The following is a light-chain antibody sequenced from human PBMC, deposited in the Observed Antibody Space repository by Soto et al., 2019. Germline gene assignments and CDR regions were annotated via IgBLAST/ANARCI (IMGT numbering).Light chain of an antibody. Sequence: DIQMTQSPSSLSASVGDRVTITCRASQGISNLLGWFQHKPGKAPKRLIYAASSLQGGVPSRFSGSGSGTEFTLTITGLQPEEFAVYYCLQHNTYPYTFGQGTKLEIK. CDR3: LQHNTYPYT. CDR2: AAS. J-gene: IGKJ2*01. V-gene: IGKV1-17*01. CDR1: QGISNL.